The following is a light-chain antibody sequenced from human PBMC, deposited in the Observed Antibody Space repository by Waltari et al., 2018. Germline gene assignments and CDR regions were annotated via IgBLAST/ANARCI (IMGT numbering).Light chain of an antibody. V-gene: IGLV2-23*02. Sequence: HSALTQPASVSGSPGPSITISSTGTSSHVGGYNYVSWYQQYQGQAPQYLIYDVNNRPAGVSDRFSCCKSGNTASLTIYGLLSEDEAYYRCCSYAGSTNILFGGGTKVTVL. CDR3: CSYAGSTNIL. CDR2: DVN. J-gene: IGLJ3*02. CDR1: SSHVGGYNY.